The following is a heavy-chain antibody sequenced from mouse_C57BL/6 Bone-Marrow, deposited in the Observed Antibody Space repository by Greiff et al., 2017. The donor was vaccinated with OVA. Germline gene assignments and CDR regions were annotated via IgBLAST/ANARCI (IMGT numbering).Heavy chain of an antibody. V-gene: IGHV1-72*01. J-gene: IGHJ2*01. CDR1: GYTFTSYW. Sequence: VQLQQPGAELVKPGASVKLSCKASGYTFTSYWMHWVKQRPGRGLEWIGRIDPNSGGAKYNEKFKSKVTLTVDKPSSTAYMQLSSLTSEDSAVYYCARTIGHYYGSSYYFDYWGQGTTLTVSS. D-gene: IGHD1-1*01. CDR2: IDPNSGGA. CDR3: ARTIGHYYGSSYYFDY.